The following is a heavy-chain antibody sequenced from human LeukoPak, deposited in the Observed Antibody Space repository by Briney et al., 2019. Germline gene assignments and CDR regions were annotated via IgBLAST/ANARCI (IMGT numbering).Heavy chain of an antibody. CDR1: GFTFSSYA. D-gene: IGHD3-22*01. V-gene: IGHV3-15*01. Sequence: PGGSLRLSCAASGFTFSSYAMSWVRQAPGKGLEWVGRIKSKTDGGTTDYAAPVKGRFTISRDDSKNTLYLQMNSLKTEDTAVYYCTTEIVVVIKGVWFDPWGQGTLVTVSS. J-gene: IGHJ5*02. CDR3: TTEIVVVIKGVWFDP. CDR2: IKSKTDGGTT.